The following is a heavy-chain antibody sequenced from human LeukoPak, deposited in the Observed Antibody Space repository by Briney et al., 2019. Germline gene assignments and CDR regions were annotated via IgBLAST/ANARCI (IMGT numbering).Heavy chain of an antibody. V-gene: IGHV4-34*01. Sequence: SETLSLTCAVYGGSFSGYYWSWIRQPPGKGLEWIGEINHSGSTNYNPPLKSRVTISVDTSKNQFSLKLSSVTAADTAVYYCARQLWRTYYFDYWGQGTLVTVSS. CDR2: INHSGST. CDR3: ARQLWRTYYFDY. CDR1: GGSFSGYY. D-gene: IGHD5-18*01. J-gene: IGHJ4*02.